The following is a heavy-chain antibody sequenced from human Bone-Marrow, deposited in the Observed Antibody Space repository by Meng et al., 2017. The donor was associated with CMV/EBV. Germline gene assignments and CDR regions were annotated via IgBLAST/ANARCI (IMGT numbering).Heavy chain of an antibody. Sequence: GSLRLSCTVSGGSISSSSYYWGWIRQPPGKGLEWIGSIYYSGSTYYNPSLKSRVAISVDTSQNQFSLKLSSVTAADTAVYYCSRHWYIVLMLSAIPFDPWGHGNLVNVSS. CDR1: GGSISSSSYY. CDR3: SRHWYIVLMLSAIPFDP. CDR2: IYYSGST. D-gene: IGHD2-8*01. J-gene: IGHJ5*02. V-gene: IGHV4-39*01.